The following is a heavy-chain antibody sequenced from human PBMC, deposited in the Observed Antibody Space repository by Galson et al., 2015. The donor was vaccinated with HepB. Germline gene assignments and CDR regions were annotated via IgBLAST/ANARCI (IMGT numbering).Heavy chain of an antibody. V-gene: IGHV6-1*01. CDR3: AREVVPAAYTWYFDL. Sequence: CAISGDSVSSNSAAWNWIRQSPSRGLEWLGRTYYRSKWYNDYAVSVKSRITINPDTSKNQFSLQLNSVTPEDTAVYYCAREVVPAAYTWYFDLWGRGTLVTVSS. J-gene: IGHJ2*01. CDR1: GDSVSSNSAA. CDR2: TYYRSKWYN. D-gene: IGHD2-2*01.